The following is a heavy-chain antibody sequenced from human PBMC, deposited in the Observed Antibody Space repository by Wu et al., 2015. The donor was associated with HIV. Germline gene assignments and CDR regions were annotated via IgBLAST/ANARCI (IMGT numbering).Heavy chain of an antibody. CDR2: LIPMYGTA. CDR3: AGGGGRTSMDPFDF. D-gene: IGHD5-18*01. V-gene: IGHV1-69*18. CDR1: GATFKSYA. J-gene: IGHJ4*02. Sequence: QVQLVQSGAEVKKPGSSVRVSCKASGATFKSYALSWVRQAPGQGLEWMGRLIPMYGTANYAQKFQGRVTITADESTNTAYMAVSSLRSDDTAVYYCAGGGGRTSMDPFDFWGQGTLVTVSS.